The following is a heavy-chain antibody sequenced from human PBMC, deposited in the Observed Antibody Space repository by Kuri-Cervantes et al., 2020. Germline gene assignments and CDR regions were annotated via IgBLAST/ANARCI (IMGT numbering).Heavy chain of an antibody. V-gene: IGHV3-48*01. CDR3: ARGYSSSWLTGFFDY. CDR1: GFTFSNAW. D-gene: IGHD6-13*01. J-gene: IGHJ4*02. Sequence: GESLKISCAASGFTFSNAWMSWVRQAPGKGLEWVSYITSSGNTIYYVDSVKGRFTISRDNAKNSLYLQMNSLRAEDTAVYYCARGYSSSWLTGFFDYWGPGTLVTVSS. CDR2: ITSSGNTI.